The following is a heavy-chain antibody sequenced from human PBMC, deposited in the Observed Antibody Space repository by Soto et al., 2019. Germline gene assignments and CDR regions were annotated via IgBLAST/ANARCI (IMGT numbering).Heavy chain of an antibody. CDR1: GITFSTYR. CDR2: IKSDGTVT. D-gene: IGHD3-3*01. J-gene: IGHJ4*02. V-gene: IGHV3-74*01. CDR3: ARENYDFWSGYYLDH. Sequence: EVQLVESGGGLVQPGGSLRLSCVVSGITFSTYRMHWVRQAPGKGLVWVSHIKSDGTVTHYTDSVRGRFIISRDNAKNTFFLQMNSVRAEDTAVYYCARENYDFWSGYYLDHWGQGTLVTVSS.